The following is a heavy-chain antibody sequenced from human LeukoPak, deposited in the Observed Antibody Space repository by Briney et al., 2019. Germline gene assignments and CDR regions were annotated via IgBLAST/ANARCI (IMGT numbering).Heavy chain of an antibody. CDR1: GFTFSSYA. CDR3: VPLGGLGYYQYGMDV. CDR2: ISYDGSNK. V-gene: IGHV3-30-3*01. J-gene: IGHJ6*02. D-gene: IGHD3/OR15-3a*01. Sequence: PGRSLRLSCAASGFTFSSYAMHWVRQAPGKGLEWVAVISYDGSNKYYADSVRGRFTVSRDNSKNTLFLQIDSLRTEDTAVYYCVPLGGLGYYQYGMDVWGRGTTVTVSS.